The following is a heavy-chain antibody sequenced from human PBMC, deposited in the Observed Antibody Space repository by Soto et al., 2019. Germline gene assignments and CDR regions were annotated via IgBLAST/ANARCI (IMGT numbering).Heavy chain of an antibody. V-gene: IGHV4-30-4*01. CDR3: ARVQLFAFDI. D-gene: IGHD4-4*01. J-gene: IGHJ3*02. CDR2: IYYRGST. CDR1: GGSISSNDYY. Sequence: QVQLQESGPGLVKPSQTLSLTCTVSGGSISSNDYYWSWIRQPPGKGLDWIGYIYYRGSTYYNPSLKSRVTISLDTSKNQFSLKMSSVTAADTAVYYCARVQLFAFDIWGQGTMVTVSS.